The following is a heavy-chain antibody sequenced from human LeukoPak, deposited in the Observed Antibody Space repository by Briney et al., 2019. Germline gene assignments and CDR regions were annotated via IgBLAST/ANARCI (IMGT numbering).Heavy chain of an antibody. J-gene: IGHJ4*02. CDR1: GGTFSSYA. V-gene: IGHV1-69*05. Sequence: SVKVSFKASGGTFSSYAISWVRQAPGQGLEWMGRIIPFFGTANYAQKFQGRVTITTDESTSTAYMELSSLRSEDTAVYYCARDDGGNSVSDYWGQGTLVTVSS. D-gene: IGHD4-23*01. CDR3: ARDDGGNSVSDY. CDR2: IIPFFGTA.